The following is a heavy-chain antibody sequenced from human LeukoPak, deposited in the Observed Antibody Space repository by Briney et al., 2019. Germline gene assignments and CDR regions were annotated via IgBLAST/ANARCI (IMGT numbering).Heavy chain of an antibody. Sequence: GGLRLSRAAPGFTLSSYSMKWVRQAPGKGLGWVSYISSSSSTIYYADSVKGRFTISRDNAKNSLYLQMNSLRDEDTAVYYCAKTYGGKFDYWGQGTLVTVSS. CDR3: AKTYGGKFDY. CDR1: GFTLSSYS. D-gene: IGHD4-23*01. CDR2: ISSSSSTI. J-gene: IGHJ4*02. V-gene: IGHV3-48*02.